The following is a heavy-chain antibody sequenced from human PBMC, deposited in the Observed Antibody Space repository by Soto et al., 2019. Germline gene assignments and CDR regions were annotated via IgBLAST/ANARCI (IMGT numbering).Heavy chain of an antibody. Sequence: ASVKVPCKASVYTFTSYAMHLVRQAPGQRLEWMGWINAGNGNTKYSQKFQGRVTITRDTSASTACMELSSLRSEDTAVYYCARDRDIVVVVASTRRSRPPNNWFDPWGQGTLVTVSS. J-gene: IGHJ5*02. V-gene: IGHV1-3*01. D-gene: IGHD2-15*01. CDR1: VYTFTSYA. CDR2: INAGNGNT. CDR3: ARDRDIVVVVASTRRSRPPNNWFDP.